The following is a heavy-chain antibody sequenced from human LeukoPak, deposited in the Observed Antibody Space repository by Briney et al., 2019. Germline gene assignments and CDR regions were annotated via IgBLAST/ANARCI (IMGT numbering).Heavy chain of an antibody. V-gene: IGHV3-48*01. Sequence: GGSLRLSCAASGFTFSSYSMNWVRQAPGKGLEWVSYISSSSSTIYYADSVKGRFTISRDNAKNSLYLQMNSLRAEDTAVYYCARDFTVTTGGYYFDYWGQGTLVTVSS. D-gene: IGHD4-11*01. CDR2: ISSSSSTI. J-gene: IGHJ4*02. CDR1: GFTFSSYS. CDR3: ARDFTVTTGGYYFDY.